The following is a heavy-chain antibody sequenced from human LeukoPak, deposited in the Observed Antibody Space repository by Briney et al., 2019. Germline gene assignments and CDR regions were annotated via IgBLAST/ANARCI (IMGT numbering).Heavy chain of an antibody. CDR1: GGSISSYY. CDR3: ARYYSGSYHGWFDP. V-gene: IGHV4-59*08. D-gene: IGHD1-26*01. CDR2: IYYSGST. J-gene: IGHJ5*02. Sequence: SETLSLTCTVSGGSISSYYWSWIRQPPGKGLEWIGYIYYSGSTNYNPSLKSRVTISVDTSKNQFSLKLSSVTAADTAVYYCARYYSGSYHGWFDPWGQGTLVTVSS.